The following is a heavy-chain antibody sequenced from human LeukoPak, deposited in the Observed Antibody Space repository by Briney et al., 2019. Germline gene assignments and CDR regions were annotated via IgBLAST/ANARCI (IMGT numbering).Heavy chain of an antibody. CDR3: ARDVGTAMVFDP. V-gene: IGHV3-21*01. CDR2: ISSSSSYI. CDR1: GFTFSSYS. Sequence: GGSLRLSCAASGFTFSSYSMNWVRQAPGKGLEWVSSISSSSSYIYYADSVKGRFTISRDNAKDSLYLQMNSLRAEDTAVYYCARDVGTAMVFDPWGQGTLVTVSS. D-gene: IGHD5-18*01. J-gene: IGHJ5*02.